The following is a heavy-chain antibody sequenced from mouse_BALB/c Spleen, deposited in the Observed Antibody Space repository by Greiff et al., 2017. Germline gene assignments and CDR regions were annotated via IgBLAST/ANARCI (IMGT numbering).Heavy chain of an antibody. CDR1: GFSLTSYG. CDR3: ARAYYYGRIYYAMDY. Sequence: QVQLKESGPGLVAPSQSLSITCTVSGFSLTSYGVHWVRQPPGKGLEWLGVIWAGGSTNYNSALMSRLSISKDNSKSQVFLKMNSLQTDDTAMYYCARAYYYGRIYYAMDYWGQGTSVTVSS. V-gene: IGHV2-9*02. J-gene: IGHJ4*01. D-gene: IGHD1-1*01. CDR2: IWAGGST.